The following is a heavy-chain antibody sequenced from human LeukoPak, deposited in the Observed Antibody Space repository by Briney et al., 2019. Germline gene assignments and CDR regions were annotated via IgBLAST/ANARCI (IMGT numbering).Heavy chain of an antibody. Sequence: PGGSLRLSCAASGFTFSSYAMSWVRQAPGKGLEWVSAISGSGGSTYYADSVKGRFTISRDNSKNTLYLQMNSLRAEDTAVYYCAKADKRYYFDTSGLKSALDYWGQGTLVTVSS. J-gene: IGHJ4*02. V-gene: IGHV3-23*01. CDR1: GFTFSSYA. D-gene: IGHD3-22*01. CDR3: AKADKRYYFDTSGLKSALDY. CDR2: ISGSGGST.